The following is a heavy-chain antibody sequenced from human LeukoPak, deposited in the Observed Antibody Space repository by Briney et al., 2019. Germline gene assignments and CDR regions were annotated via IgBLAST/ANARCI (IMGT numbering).Heavy chain of an antibody. V-gene: IGHV3-64*01. Sequence: GGSLRLSCAASGFTFSSYAMHWVRQAPGKGLEYVSAISSNGGSTYYANSVKGRFTISRDNSKNTLYLQMGSLRAEDMAVYYCAKDKARYSSSWYYFDYWGQGTLVTVSS. CDR1: GFTFSSYA. D-gene: IGHD6-13*01. J-gene: IGHJ4*02. CDR2: ISSNGGST. CDR3: AKDKARYSSSWYYFDY.